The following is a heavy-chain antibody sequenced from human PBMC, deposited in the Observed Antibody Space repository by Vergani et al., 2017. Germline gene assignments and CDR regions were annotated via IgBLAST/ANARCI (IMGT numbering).Heavy chain of an antibody. V-gene: IGHV1-18*01. CDR2: ISAYNGNT. CDR1: GYTFTSYG. D-gene: IGHD3-22*01. CDR3: ARADNYYDSSGDAFDI. Sequence: VSCKASGYTFTSYGISWVRQAPGQGLEWMGWISAYNGNTNYAQKLQGRVTMTTDTSTSTAYMELRSLRSDDTAVYYCARADNYYDSSGDAFDIWGQGTMVTVSS. J-gene: IGHJ3*02.